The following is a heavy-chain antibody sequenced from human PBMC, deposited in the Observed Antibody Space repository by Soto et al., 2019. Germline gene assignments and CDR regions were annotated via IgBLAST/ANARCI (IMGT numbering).Heavy chain of an antibody. V-gene: IGHV1-69*06. Sequence: SVKVSCKSSGGTFSSFINYPINWVRQAPGQGLEWMGGIVPNVGTVNYAQKFRGKVTITADKSTGTAYMELSSLRSEDTALYYCARRDTSGFLRYFDNWGQGTQATVSS. J-gene: IGHJ4*02. CDR2: IVPNVGTV. CDR3: ARRDTSGFLRYFDN. D-gene: IGHD3-3*01. CDR1: GGTFSSFINYP.